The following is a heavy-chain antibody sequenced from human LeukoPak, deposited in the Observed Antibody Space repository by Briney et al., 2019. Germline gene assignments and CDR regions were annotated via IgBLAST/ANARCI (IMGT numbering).Heavy chain of an antibody. D-gene: IGHD2-2*01. CDR1: GFTFSSYE. Sequence: PGGSLRLSCAASGFTFSSYEMNWVRQAPGKRLEWVSYIGVSGSTMYYAESVKGRFTISRDNAKNSLYLQMNSLRAEDTAVYYCARERYCSSTSCPHGDLDYWGQGTLVSVSS. CDR2: IGVSGSTM. J-gene: IGHJ4*02. CDR3: ARERYCSSTSCPHGDLDY. V-gene: IGHV3-48*03.